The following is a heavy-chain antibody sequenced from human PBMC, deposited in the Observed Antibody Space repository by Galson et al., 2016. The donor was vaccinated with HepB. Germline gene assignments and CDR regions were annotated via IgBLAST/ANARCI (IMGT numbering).Heavy chain of an antibody. D-gene: IGHD1-26*01. Sequence: QSGAEVKKPGESLKISCKVYGYTFTSYWIGWVRQMPGKGLEWMGIIYPGDSNTKYSPSFQGQVTLSADKSISTAYLQWSSLKASDTAIYYCARPQASGYSGSDDGMDVWGQGTTVTVSS. CDR1: GYTFTSYW. CDR2: IYPGDSNT. V-gene: IGHV5-51*01. J-gene: IGHJ6*02. CDR3: ARPQASGYSGSDDGMDV.